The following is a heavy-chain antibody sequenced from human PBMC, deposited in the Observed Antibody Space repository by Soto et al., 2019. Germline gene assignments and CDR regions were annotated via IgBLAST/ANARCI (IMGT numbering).Heavy chain of an antibody. CDR3: ARDFPPDTAMVNYYYYGMDV. V-gene: IGHV1-2*02. J-gene: IGHJ6*02. CDR1: GYTFTGYY. D-gene: IGHD5-18*01. CDR2: INPNSGGT. Sequence: ASVKVSCKASGYTFTGYYMHWVRQAPGQGLEWMGWINPNSGGTNYAQKFQGRVTMTRDTPISTAYMELSRLRSDDTAVYYCARDFPPDTAMVNYYYYGMDVWGQGTTVTVSS.